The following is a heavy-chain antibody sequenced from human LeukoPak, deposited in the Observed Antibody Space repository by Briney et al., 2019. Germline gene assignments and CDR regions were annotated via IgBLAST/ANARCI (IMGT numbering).Heavy chain of an antibody. CDR2: INPNSGGT. CDR1: GYTFTGYY. Sequence: GASVKVSCKASGYTFTGYYMHWVRQAPGQGLEWMGWINPNSGGTNYAQKFQGRVTMTRDTSISTAYMELSRLRSDDTAVYYCARVAGSSSWYDYYFDYWGQGILVTVSS. V-gene: IGHV1-2*02. CDR3: ARVAGSSSWYDYYFDY. J-gene: IGHJ4*02. D-gene: IGHD6-13*01.